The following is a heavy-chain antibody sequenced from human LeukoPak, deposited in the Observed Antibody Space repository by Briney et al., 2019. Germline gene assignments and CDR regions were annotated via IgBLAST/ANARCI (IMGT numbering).Heavy chain of an antibody. J-gene: IGHJ4*02. CDR3: ARGHYDILTGYYAPFDY. D-gene: IGHD3-9*01. CDR2: IYTSGST. CDR1: GGSISSYY. V-gene: IGHV4-4*07. Sequence: PSETLSLTCTVSGGSISSYYWSWIRQPAGKGLEWIGRIYTSGSTNYNPSLKSRVTMSVDTSKNQFSLKLSSVTAADTAVYYCARGHYDILTGYYAPFDYWGQGTLVTVSS.